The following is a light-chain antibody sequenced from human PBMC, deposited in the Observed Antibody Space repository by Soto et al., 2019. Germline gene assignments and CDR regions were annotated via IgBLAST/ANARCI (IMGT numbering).Light chain of an antibody. Sequence: QAVVTQPPSVTGAPGQRVTISCTGSNSNIGADYGVHWYQQFPETAPKLLIYDNTNRPSGVPDRFSGSKSGASASLSITGVQAEDEADYYCQSFDSSFIGLVFGGGTQLTVL. CDR1: NSNIGADYG. J-gene: IGLJ2*01. CDR2: DNT. V-gene: IGLV1-40*03. CDR3: QSFDSSFIGLV.